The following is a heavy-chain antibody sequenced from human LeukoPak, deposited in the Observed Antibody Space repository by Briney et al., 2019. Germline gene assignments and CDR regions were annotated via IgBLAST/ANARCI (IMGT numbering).Heavy chain of an antibody. Sequence: HPGGSLRLSCAASGFTFDDYAMHWVRQAPGKGLEWVSGISWNSGSIGYADSVKGRFTISRDNAKNSLYLQMNSLRAEDTALYYCAKDDTAYYYDSSGYSGGGCFDYWGQGTLVTVSS. CDR1: GFTFDDYA. J-gene: IGHJ4*02. CDR2: ISWNSGSI. D-gene: IGHD3-22*01. CDR3: AKDDTAYYYDSSGYSGGGCFDY. V-gene: IGHV3-9*01.